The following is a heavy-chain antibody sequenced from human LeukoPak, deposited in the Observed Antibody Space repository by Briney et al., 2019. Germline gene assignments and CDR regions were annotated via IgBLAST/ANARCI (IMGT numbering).Heavy chain of an antibody. V-gene: IGHV1-69*13. J-gene: IGHJ5*02. CDR3: ARVFGCSSPYCYNWFDP. CDR1: GGTFSSYA. D-gene: IGHD2-2*01. Sequence: GASVKVSCEASGGTFSSYAISWVRQAPGQGLEWMGRIIPIFGTANYAQNFQGRVTITADEFTSTAYMELSGLRSEDTAVYYCARVFGCSSPYCYNWFDPWGQGTLVTVSS. CDR2: IIPIFGTA.